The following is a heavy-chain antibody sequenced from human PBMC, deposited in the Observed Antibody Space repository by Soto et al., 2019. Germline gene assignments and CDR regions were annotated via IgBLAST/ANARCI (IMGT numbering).Heavy chain of an antibody. Sequence: QVQLQQWGAGLLKPSETLSLTCAAYGESLNTYFWSWIRQPPGKGLEWIGEVNYSGGRTIYNTSLKSLVTISVDTSRDQLSLNLRSVTAEDTAVYYCGSGRHYTWTFWSQGTLVTVSS. J-gene: IGHJ4*02. D-gene: IGHD1-1*01. CDR2: VNYSGGRT. V-gene: IGHV4-34*01. CDR3: GSGRHYTWTF. CDR1: GESLNTYF.